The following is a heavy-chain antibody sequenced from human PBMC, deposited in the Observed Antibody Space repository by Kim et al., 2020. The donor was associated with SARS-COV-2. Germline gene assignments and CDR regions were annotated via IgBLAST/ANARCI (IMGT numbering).Heavy chain of an antibody. V-gene: IGHV3-13*01. CDR2: IGTAGDT. CDR1: GFTFSSYD. D-gene: IGHD3-10*01. Sequence: GGSLRLSCAASGFTFSSYDMHWVRQATGKGLEWVSAIGTAGDTYYPGSVKGRFTISRENAKNSLYLQMNSLRAGDTAVYYCARGTRLWFGESIEAFDIWGQGTMVTVSS. J-gene: IGHJ3*02. CDR3: ARGTRLWFGESIEAFDI.